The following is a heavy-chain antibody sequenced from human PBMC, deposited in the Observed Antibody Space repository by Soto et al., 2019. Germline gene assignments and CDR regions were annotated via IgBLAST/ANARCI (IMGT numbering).Heavy chain of an antibody. CDR1: GFTFSSYA. CDR2: ISGSGGST. V-gene: IGHV3-23*01. J-gene: IGHJ4*02. Sequence: GGSLRLSCAASGFTFSSYAMSWVRQAPGKGLEWVSAISGSGGSTYYADSVKGRFTISRDNSKNTLYLQMNSLRAEDTAVYYCAKGNYYDSSGYYYDYWGQGTLVTVSS. CDR3: AKGNYYDSSGYYYDY. D-gene: IGHD3-22*01.